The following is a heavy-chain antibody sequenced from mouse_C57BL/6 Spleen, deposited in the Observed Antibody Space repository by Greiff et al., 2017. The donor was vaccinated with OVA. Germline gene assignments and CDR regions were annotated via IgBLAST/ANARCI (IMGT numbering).Heavy chain of an antibody. CDR1: GFTFSSYG. Sequence: EVQGVESGGDLVKPGGSLKLSCAASGFTFSSYGMSWVRQTPDKRLEWVATISSGGSYTYYPDSVKGRFTISRDNAKNTLYLQMSSLKSEDTAMYYCARHEDGYYDYWGQGTTLTVSS. D-gene: IGHD2-3*01. J-gene: IGHJ2*01. CDR3: ARHEDGYYDY. CDR2: ISSGGSYT. V-gene: IGHV5-6*01.